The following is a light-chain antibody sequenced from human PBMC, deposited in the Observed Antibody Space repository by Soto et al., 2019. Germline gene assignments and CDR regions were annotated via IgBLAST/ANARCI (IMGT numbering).Light chain of an antibody. Sequence: DVPMTQSPSSLSASVGDRVTITCRASQMISRYLNWDQHKPGKAPKLLIYAASTLQSGDPSRFSGSGSGTDFTLTISSLQPEDFANYDGQGSYSTLITFGQGTRVEIK. CDR1: QMISRY. V-gene: IGKV1-39*01. CDR3: QGSYSTLIT. J-gene: IGKJ5*01. CDR2: AAS.